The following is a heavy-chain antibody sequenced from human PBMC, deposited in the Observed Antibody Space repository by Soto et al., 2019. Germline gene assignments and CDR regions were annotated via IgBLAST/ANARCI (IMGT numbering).Heavy chain of an antibody. J-gene: IGHJ4*02. Sequence: SATXSLTGIISVLCIFNYYFSWIRQPAGKGLEWIGRIYTSGITNYNPSLKSRVTMSVDTSKNQFSLKLTSVTAADTDLYSCARFGYGDRYFEYWGQRPLV. CDR3: ARFGYGDRYFEY. CDR1: VLCIFNYY. CDR2: IYTSGIT. V-gene: IGHV4-4*07. D-gene: IGHD4-17*01.